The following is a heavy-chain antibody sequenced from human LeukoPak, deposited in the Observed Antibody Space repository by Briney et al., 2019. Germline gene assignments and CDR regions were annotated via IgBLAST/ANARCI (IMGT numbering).Heavy chain of an antibody. CDR1: GFTFSSYG. CDR3: VKTMVVFGGLIRADAFDL. D-gene: IGHD3-10*01. CDR2: ISYDGSNK. Sequence: GGSLRLSCAASGFTFSSYGMHWVRQAPGKGLEWVAVISYDGSNKYYADSVKGRFTISRDNSKNTLYLQMNSLRAEDTAVYYCVKTMVVFGGLIRADAFDLWGQGTMVTVSS. J-gene: IGHJ3*01. V-gene: IGHV3-30*18.